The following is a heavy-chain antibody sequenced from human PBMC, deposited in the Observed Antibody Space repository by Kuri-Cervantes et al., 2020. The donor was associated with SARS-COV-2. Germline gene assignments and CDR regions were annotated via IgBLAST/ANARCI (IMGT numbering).Heavy chain of an antibody. CDR2: ISYDGSNK. J-gene: IGHJ3*02. Sequence: GESLKISCTVSGGSISSGDYYWSWVRQAPGKGLEWVAVISYDGSNKYYADSVKGRFTISRDNSKNTLYLQMNSPRAEDTAVYYCARSRGGGYCSSTSCYAGFDAFDIWGQGTMVTVSS. CDR3: ARSRGGGYCSSTSCYAGFDAFDI. V-gene: IGHV3-30-3*01. D-gene: IGHD2-2*01. CDR1: GGSISSGD.